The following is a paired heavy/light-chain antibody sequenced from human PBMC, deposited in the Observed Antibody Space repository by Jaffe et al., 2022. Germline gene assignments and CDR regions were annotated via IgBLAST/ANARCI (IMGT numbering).Light chain of an antibody. CDR2: WAS. CDR1: QSVLHSSNKKNY. J-gene: IGKJ1*01. Sequence: DIVMTQSPDSLAVSLGERATINCKSSQSVLHSSNKKNYLAWFQQKPGQPPKVLIYWASTRESGVPDRFSGSGSGTDFSLTISSLQAEDVAVYYCQQYRSSPLTFGQGTKVEIK. V-gene: IGKV4-1*01. CDR3: QQYRSSPLT.
Heavy chain of an antibody. D-gene: IGHD5-12*01. Sequence: EVQVVESGGDLVQPGGSLRLSCAASGFTVSGNYMGWVRQAPGKGLEWVSGIYTGGSIYYADSVKGRFTISRDNSKNAVYLQMNSLRVEDTALYYCARGRSDYEVLFDYWGQGTLVTVSS. CDR3: ARGRSDYEVLFDY. CDR1: GFTVSGNY. CDR2: IYTGGSI. V-gene: IGHV3-66*02. J-gene: IGHJ4*02.